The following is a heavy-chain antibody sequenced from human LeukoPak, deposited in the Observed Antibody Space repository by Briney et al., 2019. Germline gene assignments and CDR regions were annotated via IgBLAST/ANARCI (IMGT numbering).Heavy chain of an antibody. Sequence: SETLSLTCAVYGGSFSGYYWGWIRQPPGKGLEWIGSIYYSGSTYYNPSLKSRVTISVDTSKNQFSLKLSSVTAADTAVYYCGAGIVFVPFDYWGQGTLVTASS. CDR1: GGSFSGYY. CDR3: GAGIVFVPFDY. CDR2: IYYSGST. D-gene: IGHD6-13*01. V-gene: IGHV4-39*01. J-gene: IGHJ4*02.